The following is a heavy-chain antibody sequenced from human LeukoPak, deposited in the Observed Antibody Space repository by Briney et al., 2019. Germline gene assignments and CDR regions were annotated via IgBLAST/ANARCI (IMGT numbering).Heavy chain of an antibody. CDR2: IYSGGST. J-gene: IGHJ4*02. V-gene: IGHV3-53*01. CDR3: ARRAGDYSHPYDY. Sequence: GGSLRLSFTVSGFTVSSNSMSWVRQAPGKGLEWVSFIYSGGSTQYSDSVKGRFTISRDNSKNTLYLQMNSLRAEDTAVYYCARRAGDYSHPYDYWGQGTLVTVSS. D-gene: IGHD3-22*01. CDR1: GFTVSSNS.